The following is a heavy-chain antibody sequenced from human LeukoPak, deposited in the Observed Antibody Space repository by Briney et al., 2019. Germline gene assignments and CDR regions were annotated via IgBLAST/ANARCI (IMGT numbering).Heavy chain of an antibody. CDR3: AKGSRLRPFDY. Sequence: GGSLRLSCAASGFTFSNYALTWVRQAPGKGLEWVSAISDSGTSTYYADSVKGRFTISRDNSRNTLYLQMKSLRAEDTAVYYCAKGSRLRPFDYWGQGTLVTVSS. D-gene: IGHD6-13*01. CDR2: ISDSGTST. V-gene: IGHV3-23*01. CDR1: GFTFSNYA. J-gene: IGHJ4*02.